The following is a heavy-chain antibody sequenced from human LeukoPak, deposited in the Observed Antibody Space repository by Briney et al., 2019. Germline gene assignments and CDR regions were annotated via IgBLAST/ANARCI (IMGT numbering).Heavy chain of an antibody. CDR3: AKLDGGSYRTEYFQH. V-gene: IGHV3-23*01. J-gene: IGHJ1*01. Sequence: GGSLRLSCAASGFTFSSYAMSWVRQAPGKGLEWVSAISGSGGSTYYADSVKGRFTISRDNSKNTLYLQMNSLRAEDTAVYYCAKLDGGSYRTEYFQHWGQGTLVTVSS. D-gene: IGHD1-26*01. CDR2: ISGSGGST. CDR1: GFTFSSYA.